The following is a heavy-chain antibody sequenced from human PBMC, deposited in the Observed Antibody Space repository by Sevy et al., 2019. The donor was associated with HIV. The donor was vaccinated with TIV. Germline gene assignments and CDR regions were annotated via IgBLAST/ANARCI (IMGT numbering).Heavy chain of an antibody. V-gene: IGHV1-18*01. CDR2: ISRYET. CDR3: TRSPSGSQGPEQYFKY. D-gene: IGHD1-26*01. J-gene: IGHJ1*01. Sequence: ASVKVSCRTSGYTFANFGITWVRQAPGQGLEWLGWISRYETNYAQKLQGRVSMTTDTSTNTVYMELRSLKSDDTAVYYCTRSPSGSQGPEQYFKYWGQGTLVTVSS. CDR1: GYTFANFG.